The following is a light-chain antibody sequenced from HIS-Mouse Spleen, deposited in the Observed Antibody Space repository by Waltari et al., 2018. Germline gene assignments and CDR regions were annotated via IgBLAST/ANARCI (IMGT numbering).Light chain of an antibody. CDR3: AAWDDSLSGYV. CDR2: RNT. CDR1: SSNIGWNY. V-gene: IGLV1-47*01. Sequence: QSVLTQPPSASGTPGQRVTISCSVSSSNIGWNYVSVYQQLPGTAPKLLIYRNTQRPSGVPDRFSGSKSGTSASLAISGLRSEDEADYYCAAWDDSLSGYVFGTGTKVTVL. J-gene: IGLJ1*01.